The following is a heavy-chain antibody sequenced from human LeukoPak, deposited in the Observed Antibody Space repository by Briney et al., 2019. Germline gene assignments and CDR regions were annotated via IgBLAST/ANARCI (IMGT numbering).Heavy chain of an antibody. Sequence: GGSLRLSCAASGFTFSSYAMHWVRQAPGKGLEWVAVISYDGSNKYYADSVKGRFTISGDNSKNTLYLQMNSLRAEDTAVYYCARDLSPYYYGMDVWGKGTTVTVSS. CDR3: ARDLSPYYYGMDV. CDR1: GFTFSSYA. CDR2: ISYDGSNK. V-gene: IGHV3-30*04. D-gene: IGHD3-3*02. J-gene: IGHJ6*04.